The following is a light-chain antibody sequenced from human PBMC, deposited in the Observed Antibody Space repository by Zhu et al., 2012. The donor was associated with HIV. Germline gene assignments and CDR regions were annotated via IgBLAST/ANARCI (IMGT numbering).Light chain of an antibody. Sequence: EIVLMQSPGTLFLSPGERATLSCRASQTVSRNYLAWYQQKPGQAPRLLIYGASRRVTGIPDRFSGSGSGTDFTLTISRLEPEDFAVYYCHQYDKSWTFGQGTRVEIK. J-gene: IGKJ1*01. CDR2: GAS. CDR1: QTVSRNY. V-gene: IGKV3-20*01. CDR3: HQYDKSWT.